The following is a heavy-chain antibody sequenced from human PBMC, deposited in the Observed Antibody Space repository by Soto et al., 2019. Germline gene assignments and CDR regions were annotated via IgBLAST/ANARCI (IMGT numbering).Heavy chain of an antibody. CDR1: GGTFSSYT. J-gene: IGHJ2*01. CDR2: IIPILGIA. V-gene: IGHV1-69*02. CDR3: ARSLSGYDLVWYFDL. Sequence: QVQLVQSGAEVKKPGSSVKVSCKASGGTFSSYTISWVRQAPGQGLEWMGRIIPILGIANYAQKFQGRVTITADKYTSTAYMELSSLRSEDTAVYYCARSLSGYDLVWYFDLWGRGTLVTVSS. D-gene: IGHD5-12*01.